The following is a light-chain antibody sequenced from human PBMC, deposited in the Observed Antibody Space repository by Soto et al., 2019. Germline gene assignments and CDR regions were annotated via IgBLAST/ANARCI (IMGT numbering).Light chain of an antibody. CDR3: QQYNSYS. CDR2: AAS. Sequence: DIQMTHSPSSLSASVGDRVTITCRASQSISSYLAWYQQKPGKAPKLLIYAASTLQSGVPSRFSGSGSGTDFTLTISSLQPDDFATYYCQQYNSYSFGQGTKVDI. V-gene: IGKV1-9*01. CDR1: QSISSY. J-gene: IGKJ1*01.